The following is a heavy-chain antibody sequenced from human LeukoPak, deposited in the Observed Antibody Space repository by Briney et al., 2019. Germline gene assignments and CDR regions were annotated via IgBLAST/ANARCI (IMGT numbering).Heavy chain of an antibody. V-gene: IGHV3-30*03. CDR2: ISYDGSNK. Sequence: GGSLRLSCAASGFTFSSYGMHWVRQAPGKGLEWVAVISYDGSNKYYADSVKGRFTISRDNSKNTLYLQMNSLRAEDTAVYYCARDRRPYSSGWTSLDYWGQGTLVTVSS. J-gene: IGHJ4*02. CDR1: GFTFSSYG. CDR3: ARDRRPYSSGWTSLDY. D-gene: IGHD6-19*01.